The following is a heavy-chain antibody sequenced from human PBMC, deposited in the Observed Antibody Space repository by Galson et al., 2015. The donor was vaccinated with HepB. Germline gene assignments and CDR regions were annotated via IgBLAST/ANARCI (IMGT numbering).Heavy chain of an antibody. D-gene: IGHD2-2*02. J-gene: IGHJ4*02. V-gene: IGHV3-15*01. Sequence: SLRLSCAASGFTVTNAWMNWVRQAPGKGLEWVGRVKSKTYGGTTDYGAPVKGRFTISRDDSKNMLFLQMNSLKTEDTAVYYCTTHPKRLAELPAAIYWGQGSQVTVSS. CDR2: VKSKTYGGTT. CDR3: TTHPKRLAELPAAIY. CDR1: GFTVTNAW.